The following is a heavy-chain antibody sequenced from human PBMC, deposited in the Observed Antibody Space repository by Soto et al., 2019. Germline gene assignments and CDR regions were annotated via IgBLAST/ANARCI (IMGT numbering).Heavy chain of an antibody. CDR3: ARGDYFDRRFDS. V-gene: IGHV3-7*03. J-gene: IGHJ4*02. CDR2: IKQDGSEK. Sequence: PGGSLRLSCAASGFTFSSSWMNWVRQAPGKGLEWVADIKQDGSEKYYVDSLKGRFTISRDNAKSSLYLQMNSLRAEDTAVYYCARGDYFDRRFDSWGEVTMVTV. CDR1: GFTFSSSW. D-gene: IGHD3-22*01.